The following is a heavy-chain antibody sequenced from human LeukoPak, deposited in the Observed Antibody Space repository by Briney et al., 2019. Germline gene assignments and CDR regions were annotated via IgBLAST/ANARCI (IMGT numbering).Heavy chain of an antibody. J-gene: IGHJ3*02. CDR3: AREGSESFLGAFDI. D-gene: IGHD1-26*01. CDR2: IYYSGST. Sequence: SETLSLTCTVSGGSISSYYWSWIRQPPGKGLEWIGYIYYSGSTNYNPSLKSRVTISVDTSKNQFSLKLSSVTAADTAVYYCAREGSESFLGAFDIWGQGTMVTVSS. CDR1: GGSISSYY. V-gene: IGHV4-59*12.